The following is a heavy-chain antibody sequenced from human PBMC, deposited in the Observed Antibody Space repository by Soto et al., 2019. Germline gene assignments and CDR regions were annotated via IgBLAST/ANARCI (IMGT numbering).Heavy chain of an antibody. CDR1: GFSFSSYD. J-gene: IGHJ6*02. CDR3: GGVGYYYGMDV. CDR2: IRSKANSYAT. Sequence: EVQLLESGGDLVQSGGSLRLSCAASGFSFSSYDMSWVRQASGKGLEWVGRIRSKANSYATAYAASVKGRFTISRDDSKNTAYLQMNSLKTEDTAVYYCGGVGYYYGMDVWGQGTTVTVSS. V-gene: IGHV3-73*01. D-gene: IGHD3-16*01.